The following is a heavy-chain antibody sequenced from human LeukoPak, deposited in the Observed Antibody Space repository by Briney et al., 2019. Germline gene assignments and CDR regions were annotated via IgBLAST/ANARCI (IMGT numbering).Heavy chain of an antibody. V-gene: IGHV3-30-3*01. CDR2: ISYDGSNK. D-gene: IGHD6-19*01. J-gene: IGHJ4*02. CDR3: ASRSSGWYFSDY. Sequence: GGSLRLSCAASGFTFSSHAMHWVRQAPGKGLEWVAVISYDGSNKYYADSVKGRFTISRDNSKNTLFLQMNSLRADDTAVYYCASRSSGWYFSDYWGQGTLVTVSS. CDR1: GFTFSSHA.